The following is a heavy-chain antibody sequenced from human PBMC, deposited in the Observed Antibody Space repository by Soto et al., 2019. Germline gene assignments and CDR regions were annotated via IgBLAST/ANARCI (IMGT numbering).Heavy chain of an antibody. D-gene: IGHD1-1*01. V-gene: IGHV4-59*13. CDR2: IYYTGNT. Sequence: QVHLQESGPGLVNPSETLSLTCTVSGLSITNNYWSWIRQPPGKGLEWIGYIYYTGNTNYDPSLKSRVTMSVDTTKNQFSLNLASRTAADTAIYYCARANWYSEYWGQGTLVIVSS. CDR1: GLSITNNY. CDR3: ARANWYSEY. J-gene: IGHJ4*02.